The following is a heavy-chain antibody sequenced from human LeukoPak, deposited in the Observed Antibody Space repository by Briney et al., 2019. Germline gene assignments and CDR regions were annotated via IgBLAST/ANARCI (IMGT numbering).Heavy chain of an antibody. CDR1: GGSISSSSYY. CDR3: ARLSNGFYYYYGMDV. V-gene: IGHV4-39*01. J-gene: IGHJ6*02. Sequence: SETLSLTCTVSGGSISSSSYYWGWIRQPPGKGLEWIGSIYYSGNTYYNPSLKSRVTISVDTSKNQFSLKLSSVTAADTAVYYCARLSNGFYYYYGMDVWGQGTTVTVSS. D-gene: IGHD5-24*01. CDR2: IYYSGNT.